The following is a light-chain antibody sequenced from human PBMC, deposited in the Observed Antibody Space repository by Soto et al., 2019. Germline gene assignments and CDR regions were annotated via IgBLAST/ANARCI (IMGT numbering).Light chain of an antibody. CDR3: SSYTGSNDVV. CDR2: EVN. V-gene: IGLV2-8*01. J-gene: IGLJ2*01. CDR1: SSAVAGYNY. Sequence: HSALTQPPSASGSPGQSVTISCTGTSSAVAGYNYVSWYQQHPGKAPKLMIYEVNKRPSGVPDRFSGSKSGTTASLTVSGLQAEDEADYYCSSYTGSNDVVFGGGTKLTVL.